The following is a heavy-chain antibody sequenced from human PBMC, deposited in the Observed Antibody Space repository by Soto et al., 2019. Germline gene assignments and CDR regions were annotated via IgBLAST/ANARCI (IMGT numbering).Heavy chain of an antibody. Sequence: EEQLLESGGGLVQPGGSLRLSCAASGFSFSSSAVSWVRQAPGKGLEWVAVISSGGGGTYYADSVKGRFTVSRDNSKNTLYVEMNGLRVEDTAVYWCAKSRGFGDAMDVWGQGTTVTVSS. V-gene: IGHV3-23*01. J-gene: IGHJ6*02. D-gene: IGHD3-10*01. CDR1: GFSFSSSA. CDR3: AKSRGFGDAMDV. CDR2: ISSGGGGT.